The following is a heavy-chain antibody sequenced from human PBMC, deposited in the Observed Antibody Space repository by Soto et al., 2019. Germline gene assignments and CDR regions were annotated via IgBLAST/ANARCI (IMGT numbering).Heavy chain of an antibody. J-gene: IGHJ4*02. Sequence: SDTLSLTCTASGGSISSYYWSWIRQPPGKGLEWIAYIYYSGSTNYNPSLKSRVAISGDTSKNQFSLKLSSVTAADTAVYYCARTVIGGFDYWGQVNLVTVPS. CDR3: ARTVIGGFDY. CDR2: IYYSGST. V-gene: IGHV4-59*07. D-gene: IGHD3-10*01. CDR1: GGSISSYY.